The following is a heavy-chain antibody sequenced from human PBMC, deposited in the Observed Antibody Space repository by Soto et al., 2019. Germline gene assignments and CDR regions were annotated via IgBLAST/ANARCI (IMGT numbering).Heavy chain of an antibody. CDR1: GYTFTSYY. D-gene: IGHD3-10*01. J-gene: IGHJ4*02. Sequence: QVQLVQSGAEVKKPGASVKVSCKASGYTFTSYYIHWVRQAPGQGLEWMGIVNPSGGSTTYAQKFQGKVTMTRDTSTSTAYMELSSLRSEDTAVYYCAKDAFGSGGYYPHWGQGTLVTVPS. CDR3: AKDAFGSGGYYPH. V-gene: IGHV1-46*01. CDR2: VNPSGGST.